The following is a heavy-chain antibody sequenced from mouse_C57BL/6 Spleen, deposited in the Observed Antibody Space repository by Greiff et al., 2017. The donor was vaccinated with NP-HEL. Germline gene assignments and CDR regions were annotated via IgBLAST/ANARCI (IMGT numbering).Heavy chain of an antibody. J-gene: IGHJ1*03. Sequence: QVQLQQSGAELVKPGASVKMSCKASGYTFTSYWITWVKQRPGQGLEWIGDIYPGSGSTNYNEKFKSKATLTVDTSSSTAYMQLSSLTSEDSAVYYCARSYYDYDGGYFDVWGTGTTVTVSS. D-gene: IGHD2-4*01. V-gene: IGHV1-55*01. CDR3: ARSYYDYDGGYFDV. CDR2: IYPGSGST. CDR1: GYTFTSYW.